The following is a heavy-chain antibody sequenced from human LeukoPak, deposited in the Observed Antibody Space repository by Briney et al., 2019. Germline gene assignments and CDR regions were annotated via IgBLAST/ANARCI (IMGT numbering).Heavy chain of an antibody. D-gene: IGHD3-10*01. V-gene: IGHV3-30*02. CDR1: GFTFSSYG. CDR2: IRYDGSNK. CDR3: AKESRYYYGSGSYRPLDY. Sequence: PGGSLRLSCAASGFTFSSYGMHWVRKAPGKGLEWVAFIRYDGSNKYYADSVKGRFTISRDNSKNTLYLQMNSLRAEDTAVYYCAKESRYYYGSGSYRPLDYWGQGTLVTVSS. J-gene: IGHJ4*02.